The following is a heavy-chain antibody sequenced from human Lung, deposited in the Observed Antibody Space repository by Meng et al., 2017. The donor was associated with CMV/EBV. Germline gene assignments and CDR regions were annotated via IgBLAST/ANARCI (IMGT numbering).Heavy chain of an antibody. V-gene: IGHV4-34*01. D-gene: IGHD2/OR15-2a*01. CDR2: INHSGST. CDR1: GGSFSGYY. Sequence: SETLSLTCAVSGGSFSGYYCTWIRQSPVKGLEWIGDINHSGSTNYNQSLMSRVTVSLDTSKKQCSLKLSSVTAADTAVYFCARGLAESNPFFYYDYGMDVWGRGTTVTVSS. J-gene: IGHJ6*02. CDR3: ARGLAESNPFFYYDYGMDV.